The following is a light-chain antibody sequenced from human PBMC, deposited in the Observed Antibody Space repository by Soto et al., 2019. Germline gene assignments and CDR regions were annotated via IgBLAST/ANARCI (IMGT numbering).Light chain of an antibody. CDR1: SGSVSTSYY. J-gene: IGLJ3*02. Sequence: QTVVTQEPSFSVSPGGTVTLTCGLSSGSVSTSYYPSWYQQTPGQAPRTLIYNTNTRSSGVPGRFSGSNLGNKAALTIAGAQADDESDYYCVLYMGSGISVFGGGTKLTVL. V-gene: IGLV8-61*01. CDR3: VLYMGSGISV. CDR2: NTN.